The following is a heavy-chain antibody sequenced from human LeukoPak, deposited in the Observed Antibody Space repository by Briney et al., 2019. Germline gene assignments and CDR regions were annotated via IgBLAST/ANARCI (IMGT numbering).Heavy chain of an antibody. D-gene: IGHD3-9*01. J-gene: IGHJ6*02. CDR3: AKDLSRIFSGPVDV. CDR2: ISGSGGST. V-gene: IGHV3-23*01. CDR1: GFTFSSYA. Sequence: PGGSLRLSCAASGFTFSSYAMSWVRQAPGKGLEWVSAISGSGGSTYYADSVKGRFTISRDNSKNTLYLQMNSLRAEDTAVYYCAKDLSRIFSGPVDVWGQGTTVTVSS.